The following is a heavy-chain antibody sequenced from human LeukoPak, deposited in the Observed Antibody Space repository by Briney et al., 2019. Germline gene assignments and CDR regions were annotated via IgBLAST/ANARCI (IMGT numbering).Heavy chain of an antibody. J-gene: IGHJ3*02. CDR1: GFTFSDYY. Sequence: GSLRLSCAASGFTFSDYYMSWIRQAPGKGLEWVSYISSSSSYTNYADSVKGRFTISRDNAKNSLYLQMNSLRAEDTAVYYCARDFHCSSTACYAPDAFDIWGQGTLVTVSS. CDR3: ARDFHCSSTACYAPDAFDI. CDR2: ISSSSSYT. D-gene: IGHD2-2*01. V-gene: IGHV3-11*06.